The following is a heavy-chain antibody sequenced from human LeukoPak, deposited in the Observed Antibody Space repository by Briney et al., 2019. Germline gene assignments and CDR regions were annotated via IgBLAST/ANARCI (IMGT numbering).Heavy chain of an antibody. J-gene: IGHJ4*02. CDR1: GFTFSRNA. Sequence: AGGSLRLSCGGSGFTFSRNAMNWVRQAPGKGLEWVAAISGDGVGTYYADSVKGRFDISRDNSKNTLYLQMNSLRTEDTAVYCCAKDANYLDSSGYLIPFDFWGQGTLVTVSS. D-gene: IGHD3-22*01. CDR2: ISGDGVGT. V-gene: IGHV3-23*01. CDR3: AKDANYLDSSGYLIPFDF.